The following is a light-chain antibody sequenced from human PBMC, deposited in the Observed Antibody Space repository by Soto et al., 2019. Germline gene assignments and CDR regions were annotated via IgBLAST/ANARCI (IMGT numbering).Light chain of an antibody. Sequence: QSVLTQPPSMSGTPGQRVTSSCSGSSSNIGSYTVSWYQQLPGTAPKFLIYSNNQRPSGVPDRFSGSNSGSSASLAISGLQSEDEATYYCGGWDYSLSGIVGFRGGTKLTGL. CDR2: SNN. V-gene: IGLV1-44*01. CDR3: GGWDYSLSGIVG. CDR1: SSNIGSYT. J-gene: IGLJ2*01.